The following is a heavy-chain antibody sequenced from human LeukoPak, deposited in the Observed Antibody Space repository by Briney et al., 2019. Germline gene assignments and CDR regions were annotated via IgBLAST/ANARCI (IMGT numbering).Heavy chain of an antibody. V-gene: IGHV3-49*03. CDR3: SRGDDYGDYATITATHYLDY. Sequence: SGGSLRLSCTASGFTFGDYAMSWFRQAPGKGLAWVGFIRSKAYGGTTEYAASVNGRFTISRDDSKSIAYLQMNSLKTEDTAVYYCSRGDDYGDYATITATHYLDYWGQGTLVTVSS. CDR2: IRSKAYGGTT. D-gene: IGHD4-17*01. CDR1: GFTFGDYA. J-gene: IGHJ4*02.